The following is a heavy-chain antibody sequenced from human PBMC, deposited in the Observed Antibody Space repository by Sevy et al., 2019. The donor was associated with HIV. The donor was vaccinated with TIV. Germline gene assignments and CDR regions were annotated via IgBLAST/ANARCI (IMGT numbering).Heavy chain of an antibody. V-gene: IGHV4-30-2*01. J-gene: IGHJ4*02. CDR3: AGDNGDYPYYFDH. CDR1: GGSISSGIYS. CDR2: IYHTGST. Sequence: SETLSLTCAVSGGSISSGIYSWNWIRQPPGKGLEWIGYIYHTGSTYYNPSLKSRVTISVDRSKNQFSLKLSSVTAADTAVYYCAGDNGDYPYYFDHWGKGTLVTVSS. D-gene: IGHD4-17*01.